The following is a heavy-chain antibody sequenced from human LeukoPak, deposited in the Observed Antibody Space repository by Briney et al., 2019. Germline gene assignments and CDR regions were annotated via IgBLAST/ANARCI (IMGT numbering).Heavy chain of an antibody. J-gene: IGHJ4*02. Sequence: SETLSLTCAVYGGSFSGYYWSWIRQPPGKGLEWIGEINHSGSTNYNPSFKSRVTISVDTSKNQFSLKLSSVTAADTAVYYCARGVTTAPFGYWGQGTLVTVSS. CDR2: INHSGST. CDR3: ARGVTTAPFGY. CDR1: GGSFSGYY. V-gene: IGHV4-34*01. D-gene: IGHD4-17*01.